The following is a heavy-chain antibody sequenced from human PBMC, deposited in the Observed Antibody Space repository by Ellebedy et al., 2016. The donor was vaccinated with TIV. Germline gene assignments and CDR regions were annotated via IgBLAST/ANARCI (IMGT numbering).Heavy chain of an antibody. CDR3: ARVLPGYSPGDWYFDL. CDR2: ISYSGST. J-gene: IGHJ2*01. V-gene: IGHV4-59*01. Sequence: MPSETLSLTCTVSGGSISSYYWIWIRRPPGKGLEWIGYISYSGSTNYNPSLKSRVTISVDTSKNQFSLKLSSVTAADTAVYYCARVLPGYSPGDWYFDLWGRGTLVTVSS. D-gene: IGHD2-15*01. CDR1: GGSISSYY.